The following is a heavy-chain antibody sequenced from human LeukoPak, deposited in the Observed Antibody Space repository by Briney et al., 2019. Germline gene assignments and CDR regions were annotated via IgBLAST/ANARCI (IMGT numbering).Heavy chain of an antibody. D-gene: IGHD3-22*01. V-gene: IGHV3-48*03. CDR2: ISSSGSTI. CDR1: GFTFSSYE. CDR3: ARDPGDYYDSSGYYYPY. J-gene: IGHJ4*02. Sequence: PGGSLRLSCAASGFTFSSYEMIWVLQAPGKGLELVSYISSSGSTIYYADSVKGRFTISRDNTKNSLYLQMNSLRAEATDVYYCARDPGDYYDSSGYYYPYWGQGTLVTVCS.